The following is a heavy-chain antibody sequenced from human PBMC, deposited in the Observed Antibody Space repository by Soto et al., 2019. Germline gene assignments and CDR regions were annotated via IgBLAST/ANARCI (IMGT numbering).Heavy chain of an antibody. V-gene: IGHV3-48*01. CDR1: GFTFSSYS. J-gene: IGHJ6*02. Sequence: EVQLVESGGGLVQPGGSLRLSCAASGFTFSSYSMNWVRQAPGKGLEWVSYISSSSSTIYYAASVKGRFTISRDNATNPLHLQMNGLGPEDPAVYYCARCPGYSYGYRPGYSYDGMDVGGQGTTVTVSS. CDR3: ARCPGYSYGYRPGYSYDGMDV. D-gene: IGHD5-18*01. CDR2: ISSSSSTI.